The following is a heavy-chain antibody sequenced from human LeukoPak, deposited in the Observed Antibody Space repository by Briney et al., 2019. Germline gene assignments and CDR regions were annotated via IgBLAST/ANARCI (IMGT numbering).Heavy chain of an antibody. CDR3: AKDPYCSGGSCYRWFDP. CDR2: IKEDGSEK. V-gene: IGHV3-7*01. CDR1: GFSFSSYS. J-gene: IGHJ5*02. D-gene: IGHD2-15*01. Sequence: GGSLRLSCAASGFSFSSYSMNWVRQAPGKGLEWVADIKEDGSEKYYVDSVKGRFTISRDIAKNSLYLQMNSLRAEDTAVYYCAKDPYCSGGSCYRWFDPWGQGTLVTVSS.